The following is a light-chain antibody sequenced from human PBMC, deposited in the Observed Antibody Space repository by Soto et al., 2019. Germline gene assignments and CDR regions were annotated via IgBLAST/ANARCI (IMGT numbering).Light chain of an antibody. CDR3: QQYNDWSPIT. V-gene: IGKV3-15*01. CDR2: DAS. CDR1: QSVSNN. Sequence: EIVMTQSPATLSVSPGERATLSYRASQSVSNNLAWYQQKPGQAPRLLIYDASTRATDVPARFSGSESGTDFTLTISSLQSEDFAVYYCQQYNDWSPITFGQGTRLEIK. J-gene: IGKJ5*01.